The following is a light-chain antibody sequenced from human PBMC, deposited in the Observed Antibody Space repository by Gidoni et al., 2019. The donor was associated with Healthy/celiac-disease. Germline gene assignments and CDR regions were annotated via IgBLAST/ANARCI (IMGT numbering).Light chain of an antibody. CDR1: QSLLHSDGKTY. Sequence: DIVMTQTPLSLSVTPGQPASISCKSSQSLLHSDGKTYLYWYLQKPGQSPQLLIYEVSSRVSGVPDRFSGSGSGTDFTLKISRVEAEDVGIYYCMQGIHLPLTFXGXTKVEIK. J-gene: IGKJ4*01. CDR2: EVS. V-gene: IGKV2-29*02. CDR3: MQGIHLPLT.